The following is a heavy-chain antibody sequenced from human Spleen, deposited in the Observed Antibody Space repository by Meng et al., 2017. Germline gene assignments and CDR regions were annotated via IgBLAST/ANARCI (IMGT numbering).Heavy chain of an antibody. D-gene: IGHD2-15*01. J-gene: IGHJ4*02. CDR1: GYTFTTYA. CDR3: ARGRRPNRGGQYYFDY. Sequence: SVKVSCKASGYTFTTYAMNWVRQAPGQGLEWMGGIIPTFGTANYAQKFQGRVTITADESTSTAYMELSSLRSEDTAVYYCARGRRPNRGGQYYFDYWGQGTLVTVSS. CDR2: IIPTFGTA. V-gene: IGHV1-69*13.